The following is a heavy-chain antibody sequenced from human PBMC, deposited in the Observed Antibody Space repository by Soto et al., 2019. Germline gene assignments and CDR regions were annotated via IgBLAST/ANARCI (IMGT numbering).Heavy chain of an antibody. V-gene: IGHV3-23*01. J-gene: IGHJ3*02. CDR2: ISGSGGST. D-gene: IGHD3-10*01. Sequence: GGSLRLSCAASGFTFSSYAMSWVSHAPGKGLEWVSAISGSGGSTYYADSVKGRFTISRDEAKNSLYLQMNSLRDEDTAVYYCARDLDYYGSGSPDAFDIWGQGTMVTVSS. CDR1: GFTFSSYA. CDR3: ARDLDYYGSGSPDAFDI.